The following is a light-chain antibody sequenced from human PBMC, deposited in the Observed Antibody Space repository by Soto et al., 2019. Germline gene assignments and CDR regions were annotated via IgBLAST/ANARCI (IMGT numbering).Light chain of an antibody. CDR2: SAS. V-gene: IGKV3-20*01. Sequence: EIVLTQSPGTLSLSPGERVTLSFRASQSVSSSYLAWYQQKPGQAPRLLIYSASSRATGVPTRFSGSGSGADYTLTISRLEPEDSAVYYCQQYGYSFWTFGQGTKVDI. J-gene: IGKJ1*01. CDR3: QQYGYSFWT. CDR1: QSVSSSY.